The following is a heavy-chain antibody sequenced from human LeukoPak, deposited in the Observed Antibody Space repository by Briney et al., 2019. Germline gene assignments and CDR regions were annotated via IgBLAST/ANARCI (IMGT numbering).Heavy chain of an antibody. CDR3: ARAYYYYMDV. V-gene: IGHV4-38-2*02. Sequence: PSETLSLTCTVSGYSISSGYYWGWIRQPPGKGLEWIGSIYHSGSTYYNPSLESRATISVDKSKNQFSLKLNSVTAADTAVYYCARAYYYYMDVWGKGTTVSVSS. CDR1: GYSISSGYY. CDR2: IYHSGST. J-gene: IGHJ6*03.